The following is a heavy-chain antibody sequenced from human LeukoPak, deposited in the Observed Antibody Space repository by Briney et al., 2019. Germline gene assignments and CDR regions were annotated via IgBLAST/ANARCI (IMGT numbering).Heavy chain of an antibody. J-gene: IGHJ4*02. CDR1: GYTFTSYG. CDR3: ARSRLLNDYGDYGHY. CDR2: ISAYNGNT. V-gene: IGHV1-18*01. Sequence: GASVKVSCKAYGYTFTSYGISWVRQAPGQGLEWMGWISAYNGNTNYAQKLQGRVTMTTDTSTSTAYMELRSLRSDDTAVYYCARSRLLNDYGDYGHYWGQGTLVTVSS. D-gene: IGHD4-17*01.